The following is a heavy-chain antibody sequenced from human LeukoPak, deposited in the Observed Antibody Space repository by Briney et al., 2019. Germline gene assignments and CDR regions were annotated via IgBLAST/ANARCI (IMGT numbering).Heavy chain of an antibody. CDR2: IKGSIT. CDR1: GGSICGGHFN. J-gene: IGHJ4*02. Sequence: SETLSLTCTVSGGSICGGHFNWTWVRQPAGKGLEWIGRIKGSITNYNPSLKSRVNISVATSTNHFFLKLNSLTAAATAVYYCARVPYWTFAADYWGQGTLVTVSS. CDR3: ARVPYWTFAADY. D-gene: IGHD3/OR15-3a*01. V-gene: IGHV4-61*02.